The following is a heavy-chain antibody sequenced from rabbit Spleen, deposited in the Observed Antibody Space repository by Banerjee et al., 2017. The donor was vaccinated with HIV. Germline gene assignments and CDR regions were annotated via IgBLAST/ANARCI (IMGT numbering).Heavy chain of an antibody. CDR1: GFDFSSYG. J-gene: IGHJ4*01. CDR3: VREAAYYFVL. CDR2: IDPIFGIA. D-gene: IGHD4-1*01. V-gene: IGHV1S47*01. Sequence: QDQLVESGGGLVQPGGSLKLSCKASGFDFSSYGMSWVRQAPGKGLEWIGYIDPIFGIANYANSVKGRFTISRDNAQNTVDLKMTSLTAADTATYFCVREAAYYFVLWGPGTLVTVS.